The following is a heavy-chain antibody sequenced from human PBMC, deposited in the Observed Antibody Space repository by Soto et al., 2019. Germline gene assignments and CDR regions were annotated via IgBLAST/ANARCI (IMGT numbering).Heavy chain of an antibody. J-gene: IGHJ4*02. Sequence: GGSLRLSCAASGFTVSSNYMSWVRQAPGKGLEWVSVIYSGGSTYYADSVRGRFTISRDSSKNTLYLQMNSLRAEDTAVYYWARETMSQAYFDYWGQGALVTVSS. CDR2: IYSGGST. CDR1: GFTVSSNY. V-gene: IGHV3-53*01. D-gene: IGHD3-22*01. CDR3: ARETMSQAYFDY.